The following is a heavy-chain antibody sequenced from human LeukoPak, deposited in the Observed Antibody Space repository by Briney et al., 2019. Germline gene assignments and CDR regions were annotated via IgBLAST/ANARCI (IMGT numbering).Heavy chain of an antibody. J-gene: IGHJ4*02. CDR1: GFTLSNHP. CDR3: AKGDCSSGSCYFDY. Sequence: GGSLRLSCAASGFTLSNHPMYWVRQAPGKGLEWVSSLSDTGDSTHYADSVKGRFTTSRDSARSALYLQMNSLRAEDTAVYYCAKGDCSSGSCYFDYWGQGSQVTVSS. CDR2: LSDTGDST. D-gene: IGHD2-15*01. V-gene: IGHV3-23*01.